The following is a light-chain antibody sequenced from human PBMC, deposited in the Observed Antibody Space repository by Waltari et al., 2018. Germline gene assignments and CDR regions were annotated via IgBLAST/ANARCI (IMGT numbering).Light chain of an antibody. Sequence: QSVLTQPHSASGTPGQRVAISCSGSSSHIGRNTVNWYQQLPGTTPKLLIYSNNQRPSGVSDRFSGSKSGTSASLAISGLQSEDEADYYCAAWDDSLNGVVFGGGTKLTVL. CDR1: SSHIGRNT. CDR2: SNN. J-gene: IGLJ2*01. V-gene: IGLV1-44*01. CDR3: AAWDDSLNGVV.